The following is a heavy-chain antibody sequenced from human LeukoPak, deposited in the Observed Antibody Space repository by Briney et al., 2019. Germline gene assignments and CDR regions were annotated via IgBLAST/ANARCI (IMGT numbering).Heavy chain of an antibody. J-gene: IGHJ4*02. V-gene: IGHV4-39*01. CDR2: IYYGGRT. Sequence: SETLSLTCAVSGGSFSSGDYHWGWTRQPPGKGLEWLASIYYGGRTTYNPSLKGRVTISEDTSNNQFSLKLSSVTAADTAVYYCARLRDIDYNYGYFDYWGQGTLVTVSS. CDR1: GGSFSSGDYH. D-gene: IGHD5-18*01. CDR3: ARLRDIDYNYGYFDY.